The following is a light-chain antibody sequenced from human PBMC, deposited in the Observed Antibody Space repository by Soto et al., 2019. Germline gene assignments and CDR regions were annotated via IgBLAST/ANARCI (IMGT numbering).Light chain of an antibody. Sequence: IVMTQSPATLSVSPGERATLSCRASQSISSGLAWYQQKPGQGPRLLIYGASTRATGTPARFSGSGSGTEFTLTISSLQSEDFAVYYCQQYNKWYTFGQGTKLEIK. CDR1: QSISSG. J-gene: IGKJ2*01. CDR2: GAS. V-gene: IGKV3-15*01. CDR3: QQYNKWYT.